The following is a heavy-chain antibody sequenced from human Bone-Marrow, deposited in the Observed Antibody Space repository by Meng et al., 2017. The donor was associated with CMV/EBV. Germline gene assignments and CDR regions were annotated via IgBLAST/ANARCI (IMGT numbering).Heavy chain of an antibody. CDR2: INPNSGGT. J-gene: IGHJ4*02. CDR3: ARDLKRGYSYGLVY. V-gene: IGHV1-2*02. D-gene: IGHD5-18*01. Sequence: ASGYTFTGYYMHWVRQAPGQGLEWMGWINPNSGGTNYAQKFQGMVTMTRDTSISTAYMELSRLRSDDTAVYYCARDLKRGYSYGLVYWGQGTLVTVSS. CDR1: GYTFTGYY.